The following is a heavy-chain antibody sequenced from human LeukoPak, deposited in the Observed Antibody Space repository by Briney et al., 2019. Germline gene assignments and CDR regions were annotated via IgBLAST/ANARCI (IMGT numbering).Heavy chain of an antibody. Sequence: SETLSLTCTVSGGSISSGNYYYSWIRQPAGKGLVWLGRIYTSGSTNYNPSLKSRVTISVDTSKNQFSLKLSSVTAADTAVYYCARIAVAGGDYWGQGTLVTVSS. V-gene: IGHV4-61*02. CDR1: GGSISSGNYY. D-gene: IGHD6-19*01. CDR2: IYTSGST. J-gene: IGHJ4*02. CDR3: ARIAVAGGDY.